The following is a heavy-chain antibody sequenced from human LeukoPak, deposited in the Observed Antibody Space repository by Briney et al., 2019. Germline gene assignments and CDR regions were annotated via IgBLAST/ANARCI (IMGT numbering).Heavy chain of an antibody. D-gene: IGHD4-17*01. V-gene: IGHV3-23*01. Sequence: GGSLRLSCAASGFNVSSNYMSWVRQAPGKGLEWVSAIGGGGGSIHYAESVKGRFTISRDNSKNTLFLQMNSLRADDTAVYYCAKDPNGDYVGAFDSWGQGTMVSVSS. CDR1: GFNVSSNY. J-gene: IGHJ3*01. CDR3: AKDPNGDYVGAFDS. CDR2: IGGGGGSI.